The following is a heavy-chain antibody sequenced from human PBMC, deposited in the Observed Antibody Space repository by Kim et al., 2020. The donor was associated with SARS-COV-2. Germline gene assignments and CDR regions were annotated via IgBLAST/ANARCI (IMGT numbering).Heavy chain of an antibody. Sequence: SETLSLTCAVSGGSISSSNWWSWVRQPPGKGLEWIGEIYHSGSTNYNPSLKSRVTISVDKSKNQFSLKLSSVTAADTAVYYCASRLGAVADKLGGVYWGQGTLVTVSS. CDR1: GGSISSSNW. CDR2: IYHSGST. D-gene: IGHD6-19*01. J-gene: IGHJ4*02. CDR3: ASRLGAVADKLGGVY. V-gene: IGHV4-4*02.